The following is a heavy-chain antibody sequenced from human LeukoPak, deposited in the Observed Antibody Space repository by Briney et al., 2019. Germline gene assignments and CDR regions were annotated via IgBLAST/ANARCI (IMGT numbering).Heavy chain of an antibody. CDR3: ANFVVPAAPTDY. V-gene: IGHV3-66*01. Sequence: GGSLRLSCAASGFTVSSNYMSWVRQAPGKGLEWVSVIYNSGRTYYADSVKGRFTISRDNSKNTLYLQMNSLRAEDTAVYYCANFVVPAAPTDYWGQGTLVTVSS. CDR2: IYNSGRT. D-gene: IGHD2-2*01. J-gene: IGHJ4*02. CDR1: GFTVSSNY.